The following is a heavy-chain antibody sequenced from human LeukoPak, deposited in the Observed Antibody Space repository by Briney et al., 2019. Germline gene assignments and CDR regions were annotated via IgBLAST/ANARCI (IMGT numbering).Heavy chain of an antibody. CDR1: GFTFSDYY. D-gene: IGHD3-22*01. CDR2: ISSSGSTI. J-gene: IGHJ5*02. V-gene: IGHV3-11*01. CDR3: VRVKDPTYYYDSSGYASP. Sequence: GGSLRLSCAASGFTFSDYYMSWIRQAPGKGLEWVSCISSSGSTIYYADSVKGRFTISRDNAKNSLYLQMNSLRAEDTAVYYCVRVKDPTYYYDSSGYASPWGQGTLVTVSS.